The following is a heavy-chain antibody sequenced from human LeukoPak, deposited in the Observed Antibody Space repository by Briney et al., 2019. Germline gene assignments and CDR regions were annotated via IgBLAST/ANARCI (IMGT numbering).Heavy chain of an antibody. D-gene: IGHD6-13*01. Sequence: GGSLRLSCAASGFTFSSYAISWVRQAPGQGLEWMGGIIPIFGTANYAQKFQGRVTITADESTSTAYMELSSLRSEDTAVYYCARDPFRSSSSPNWFDPWGQGTLVTVST. J-gene: IGHJ5*02. CDR1: GFTFSSYA. CDR2: IIPIFGTA. V-gene: IGHV1-69*01. CDR3: ARDPFRSSSSPNWFDP.